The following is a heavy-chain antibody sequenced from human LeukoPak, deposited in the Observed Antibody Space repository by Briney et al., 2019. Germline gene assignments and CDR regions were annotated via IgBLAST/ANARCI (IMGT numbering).Heavy chain of an antibody. D-gene: IGHD2-2*01. V-gene: IGHV1-2*02. CDR2: INPNSGGT. CDR3: ARGSCSSTSCLLFDY. CDR1: GYTFTSYG. J-gene: IGHJ4*02. Sequence: GASVKVSCKASGYTFTSYGISWVRQAPGQGLEWMGWINPNSGGTNYAQKFQGRVTMTRDTSISTAYMELSRLRSDDTAVYYCARGSCSSTSCLLFDYWGQGTLVTVSS.